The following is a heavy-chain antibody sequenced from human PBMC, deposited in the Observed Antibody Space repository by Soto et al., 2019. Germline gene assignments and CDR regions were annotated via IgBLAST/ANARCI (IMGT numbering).Heavy chain of an antibody. CDR2: INPNSGGT. Sequence: ASVKVSCKASGYTFTGYYMHWVRQAPGQGLEWMGWINPNSGGTNYAQKFQGWVTMTRDTSISTAYMELSRLRSDDTAVYYCARGGALYMTTTLLEGYWGQGTLVTVSS. CDR1: GYTFTGYY. D-gene: IGHD1-26*01. CDR3: ARGGALYMTTTLLEGY. J-gene: IGHJ4*02. V-gene: IGHV1-2*04.